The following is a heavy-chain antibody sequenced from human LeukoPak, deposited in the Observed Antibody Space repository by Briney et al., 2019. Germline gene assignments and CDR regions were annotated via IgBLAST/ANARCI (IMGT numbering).Heavy chain of an antibody. CDR3: ARDRTGGYFDY. V-gene: IGHV3-7*03. J-gene: IGHJ4*02. Sequence: GGSLRLSCAASGLTFSNYRMSWVRQAPGKGREWVANIKEDGSEKYYVDSMKGRFIISRDNAKNSLYLQMSSLRVEDTAVYYCARDRTGGYFDYWGQGTLVTVSS. D-gene: IGHD4-23*01. CDR2: IKEDGSEK. CDR1: GLTFSNYR.